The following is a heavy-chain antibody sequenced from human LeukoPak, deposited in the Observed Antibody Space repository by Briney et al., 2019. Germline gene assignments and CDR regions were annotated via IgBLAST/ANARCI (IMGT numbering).Heavy chain of an antibody. Sequence: SETLSLTCSVSGYSISSGHYWGWIRQPPGKGLEWIGSIYHSGPTYYNPSLKTRVTLSVDTSKNHFSLTLSSVSAADTAVYYCARDVDRFDYWGQGTLVTVSS. D-gene: IGHD2-21*01. J-gene: IGHJ4*02. CDR3: ARDVDRFDY. V-gene: IGHV4-38-2*02. CDR2: IYHSGPT. CDR1: GYSISSGHY.